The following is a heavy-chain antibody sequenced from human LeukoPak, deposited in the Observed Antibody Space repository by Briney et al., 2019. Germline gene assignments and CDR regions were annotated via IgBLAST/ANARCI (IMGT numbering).Heavy chain of an antibody. CDR1: GFPFSTYA. D-gene: IGHD3-10*01. CDR3: VKDQNYYGWFDP. J-gene: IGHJ5*02. Sequence: SGGSLRLSCSASGFPFSTYAMHWVRQAPGKGLEYVSAISSNGGSTYYADSVKGRFTISRDNSKNTLYLQMSSLRAEDTAVYYCVKDQNYYGWFDPWGQGTLVTVSS. CDR2: ISSNGGST. V-gene: IGHV3-64D*06.